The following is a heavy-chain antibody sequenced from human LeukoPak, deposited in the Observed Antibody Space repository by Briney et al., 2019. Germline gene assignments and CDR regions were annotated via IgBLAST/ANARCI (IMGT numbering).Heavy chain of an antibody. J-gene: IGHJ4*02. V-gene: IGHV3-15*01. Sequence: PGGSLRLSCAASGFTFTNAWMSWVRQAPGKGLEWVGRIKSKSDGGTTDYAAPVKGRFTISRDDSRNTLFLQMNSLKSEDTAVYYCTTKYQETPTAILFDYWGQGTLVTVSS. CDR3: TTKYQETPTAILFDY. CDR2: IKSKSDGGTT. CDR1: GFTFTNAW. D-gene: IGHD2-21*02.